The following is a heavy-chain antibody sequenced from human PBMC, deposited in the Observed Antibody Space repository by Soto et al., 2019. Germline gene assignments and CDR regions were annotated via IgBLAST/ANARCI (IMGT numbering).Heavy chain of an antibody. CDR2: IWYDGSSK. Sequence: GGSLRLSCAASGFIFSSHGMHWVRQAPGKGLEWVAVIWYDGSSKFYADSVKGRFTISRDNSKNTLYLQMNSLRAEDTAVYYCAREPYGDYVLDVWGQGTPVTVSS. V-gene: IGHV3-33*01. D-gene: IGHD3-16*01. J-gene: IGHJ6*02. CDR1: GFIFSSHG. CDR3: AREPYGDYVLDV.